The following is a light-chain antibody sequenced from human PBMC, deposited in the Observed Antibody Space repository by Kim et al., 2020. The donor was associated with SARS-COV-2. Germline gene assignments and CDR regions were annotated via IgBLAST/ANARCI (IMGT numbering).Light chain of an antibody. J-gene: IGLJ1*01. Sequence: GQSITISCTGTSSDIGRYNYVSWYQQHPGKAPKLMIYDVTKRPSGVSDRFSGSKSGNTASLTISGLQAEDEAGYYCISYTTSSTFVFGAGTKVTVL. CDR3: ISYTTSSTFV. CDR2: DVT. V-gene: IGLV2-14*04. CDR1: SSDIGRYNY.